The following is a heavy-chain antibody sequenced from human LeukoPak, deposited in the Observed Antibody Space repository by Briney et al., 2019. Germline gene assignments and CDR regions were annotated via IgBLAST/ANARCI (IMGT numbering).Heavy chain of an antibody. CDR1: GGTFSSYA. CDR3: ARGLGSSSVDY. V-gene: IGHV1-69*05. D-gene: IGHD6-13*01. CDR2: IIPIFGTA. J-gene: IGHJ4*02. Sequence: SVKVSCKASGGTFSSYAISWVRQAPGQGLEWMGGIIPIFGTANYAQKFQRRVTITTDESTSTAYMELSSLRSDDTAVFYCARGLGSSSVDYWGQGTLVTVSS.